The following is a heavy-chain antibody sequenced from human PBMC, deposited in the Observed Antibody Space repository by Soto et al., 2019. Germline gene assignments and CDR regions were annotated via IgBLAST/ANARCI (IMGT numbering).Heavy chain of an antibody. V-gene: IGHV5-51*01. Sequence: GESLKISCKGSGYRFTNYWIAWVRQLPGKGLEWMGIIYPGDSDTRYSPSFQGQVTISADKSISTAYLQWTSLKAADTAVYFCARGLGGVSLDYFDLWGQGTQVTVSS. J-gene: IGHJ4*02. CDR3: ARGLGGVSLDYFDL. CDR1: GYRFTNYW. D-gene: IGHD3-16*01. CDR2: IYPGDSDT.